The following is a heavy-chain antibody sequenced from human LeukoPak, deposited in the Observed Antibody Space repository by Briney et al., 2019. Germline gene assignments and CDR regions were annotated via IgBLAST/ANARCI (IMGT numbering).Heavy chain of an antibody. CDR3: ARGLVWLLLRGPLDY. J-gene: IGHJ4*02. V-gene: IGHV4-34*01. CDR2: INHSGST. CDR1: GFTFSDYY. Sequence: GSLRLSCAASGFTFSDYYMSWIRQPPGKGLEWIGEINHSGSTNYNPSLKSRVTISVDTSKNQFSLKLSSVTAADTAVYYCARGLVWLLLRGPLDYWGQGTLVTVSS. D-gene: IGHD3-22*01.